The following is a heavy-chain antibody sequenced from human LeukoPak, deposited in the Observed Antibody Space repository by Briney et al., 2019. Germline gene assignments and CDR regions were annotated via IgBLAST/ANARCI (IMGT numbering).Heavy chain of an antibody. CDR3: ASQGFITIFGVVTGAHFDY. Sequence: SETLSLTCTVSGGSISSGDYYWSWIRQPPGKGLEWIGYIYYSGSTYYNPCVKSRFTISVDTSKNQFSLKLSSVTAADTAVYYCASQGFITIFGVVTGAHFDYWGQGTLVTVSS. J-gene: IGHJ4*02. V-gene: IGHV4-30-4*08. CDR2: IYYSGST. CDR1: GGSISSGDYY. D-gene: IGHD3-3*01.